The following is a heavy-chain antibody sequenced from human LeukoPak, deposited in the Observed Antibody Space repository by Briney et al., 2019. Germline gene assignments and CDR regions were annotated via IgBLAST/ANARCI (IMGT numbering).Heavy chain of an antibody. J-gene: IGHJ4*02. CDR2: ISLDGANT. CDR3: AKDIAHNADSHY. CDR1: GFTFDAYT. Sequence: GGSLRLSCAASGFTFDAYTMHWVRQAPGKGLEWVSLISLDGANTYYADSVKGRFTISRDNSNNFLYLQMNSLRTEDTAFYYCAKDIAHNADSHYWGQGTLVTVSS. V-gene: IGHV3-43*01. D-gene: IGHD1-1*01.